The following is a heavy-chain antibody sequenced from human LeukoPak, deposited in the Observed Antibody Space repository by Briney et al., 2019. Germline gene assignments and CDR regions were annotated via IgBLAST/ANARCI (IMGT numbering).Heavy chain of an antibody. CDR1: GYTFTSYD. D-gene: IGHD3-22*01. Sequence: ASVKVSCKASGYTFTSYDINWVRQDTGQGLEWIGWMNPNSGNTGYAQKFQGRVTMTRNTSISTAYMELSSLRSEDTAVYYCASILVVTLSGAFDIWGQGTMVTVSS. CDR2: MNPNSGNT. J-gene: IGHJ3*02. V-gene: IGHV1-8*01. CDR3: ASILVVTLSGAFDI.